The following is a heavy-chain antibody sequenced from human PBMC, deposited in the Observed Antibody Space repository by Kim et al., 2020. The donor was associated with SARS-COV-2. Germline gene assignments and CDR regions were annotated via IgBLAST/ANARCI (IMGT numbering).Heavy chain of an antibody. J-gene: IGHJ3*02. CDR3: ARGGGRYFDWLLGLDAFDI. CDR2: INAGNGNT. D-gene: IGHD3-9*01. V-gene: IGHV1-3*01. CDR1: GYTFTTYA. Sequence: ASVKVSCKASGYTFTTYAMHWVRQPPGQRLEWMGWINAGNGNTKYSQNFQGRVTITRDTSASTAYMELSSLRSEDTAVYYCARGGGRYFDWLLGLDAFDIWGQGTMVTVSS.